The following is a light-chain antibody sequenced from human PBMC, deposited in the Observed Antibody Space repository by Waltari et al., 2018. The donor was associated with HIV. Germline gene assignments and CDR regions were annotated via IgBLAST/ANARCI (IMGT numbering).Light chain of an antibody. CDR2: EAN. Sequence: QSALTQPASVSGSPGQSITISCTGASSDIGTSKYVSWYQHHPGIAPKPIIYEANNRPSGVSTRFSGSKSGKTASLTISGLQAEDESDYYCSSYTDSSVIFGGGTKVTVL. CDR3: SSYTDSSVI. V-gene: IGLV2-14*01. CDR1: SSDIGTSKY. J-gene: IGLJ2*01.